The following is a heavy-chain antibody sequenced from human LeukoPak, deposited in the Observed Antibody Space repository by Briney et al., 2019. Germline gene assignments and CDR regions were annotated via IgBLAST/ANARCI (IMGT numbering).Heavy chain of an antibody. J-gene: IGHJ3*02. Sequence: ASVKVSFKASGYTFTSYYMHWVRQAPGQGLEWMGIINPSGGSTSYAQKFQGRVTMTRDTSTSTVYMELSSLRSEDTAVYYCARDLGIAVAARAFDIWGQGTMVTVSS. CDR1: GYTFTSYY. V-gene: IGHV1-46*01. D-gene: IGHD6-19*01. CDR3: ARDLGIAVAARAFDI. CDR2: INPSGGST.